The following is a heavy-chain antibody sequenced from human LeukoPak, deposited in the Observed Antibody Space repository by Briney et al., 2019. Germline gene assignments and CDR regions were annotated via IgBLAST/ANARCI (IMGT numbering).Heavy chain of an antibody. CDR2: FDPEDGET. Sequence: ASVKVSCKVSGYTLTELSMHWVRQAPGKGLEWMGGFDPEDGETIYAQKFQGRVTMTEDTSTDTAYMGLSSLRSEDTAVYYCATGPTYYYDSSDSYLDYWGQGTLVTVSS. V-gene: IGHV1-24*01. J-gene: IGHJ4*02. D-gene: IGHD3-22*01. CDR1: GYTLTELS. CDR3: ATGPTYYYDSSDSYLDY.